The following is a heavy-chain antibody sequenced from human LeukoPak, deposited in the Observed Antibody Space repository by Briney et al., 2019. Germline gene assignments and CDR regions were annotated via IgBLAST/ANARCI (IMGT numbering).Heavy chain of an antibody. J-gene: IGHJ4*02. V-gene: IGHV4-38-2*02. CDR2: IYHSGST. Sequence: SETLSLTCAVSGYFISSHYYWGWIRQPPGKGLEWIGSIYHSGSTYYNPPLKSRVTISVDTSKNQFSLKLSSVTAADTAVYYCARDLTMIVVVMGYFDYWGQGTLVTVSS. CDR3: ARDLTMIVVVMGYFDY. CDR1: GYFISSHYY. D-gene: IGHD3-22*01.